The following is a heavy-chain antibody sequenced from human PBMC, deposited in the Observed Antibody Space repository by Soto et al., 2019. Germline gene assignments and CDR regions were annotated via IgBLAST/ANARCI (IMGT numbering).Heavy chain of an antibody. CDR1: GGSISSSSYY. Sequence: QLQLQESGPGLVKPSETLSLTCTVSGGSISSSSYYWGWIRQPPGKGLEWIGSIYYSGSTYYNPSLKSRVTISVDTSKNQFSLKLSSVTAADTAVYYCARRGLLNWFDPWGQGTLVTVS. CDR2: IYYSGST. J-gene: IGHJ5*02. V-gene: IGHV4-39*01. CDR3: ARRGLLNWFDP.